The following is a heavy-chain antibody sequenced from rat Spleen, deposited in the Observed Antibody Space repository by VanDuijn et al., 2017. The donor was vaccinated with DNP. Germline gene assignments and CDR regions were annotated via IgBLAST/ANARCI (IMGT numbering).Heavy chain of an antibody. Sequence: QVQLKESGPGLVQPSQTLSLTCTVGGFSLTSYNIHWIRQPPGKGLEWMGVIWNGGGTQYNSALKSRLSNSKDTSKSQVFLKMNSLQTEDTATYYCARQPPNAGYHPYAMDPWGQGTSVTVSS. J-gene: IGHJ4*01. D-gene: IGHD4-3*01. CDR2: IWNGGGT. CDR3: ARQPPNAGYHPYAMDP. V-gene: IGHV2-41*01. CDR1: GFSLTSYN.